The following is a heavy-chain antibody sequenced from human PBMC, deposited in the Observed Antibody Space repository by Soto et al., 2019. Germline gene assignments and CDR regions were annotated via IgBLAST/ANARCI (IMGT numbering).Heavy chain of an antibody. CDR1: GFTFSSYR. J-gene: IGHJ4*02. CDR3: ARVPYSSGWTDY. D-gene: IGHD6-19*01. Sequence: GGSLRLSCAASGFTFSSYRMNWVRQAPGKGLEWISSISSSSGSIYYSDSVKGRFTISRDNAKNSLYLQMNSLRDEDTAVYYCARVPYSSGWTDYWGQGTLVTVS. CDR2: ISSSSGSI. V-gene: IGHV3-48*02.